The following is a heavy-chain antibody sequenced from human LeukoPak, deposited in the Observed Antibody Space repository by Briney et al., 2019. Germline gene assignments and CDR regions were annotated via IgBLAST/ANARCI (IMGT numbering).Heavy chain of an antibody. CDR2: MNPNSGNT. CDR3: ARVDYYGSGSRYYYYYYMDV. V-gene: IGHV1-8*01. J-gene: IGHJ6*03. Sequence: ASVKVSCKASGYTFTSYDINWVRPATGQGLEWMGWMNPNSGNTGYAQKFQGRVTMTRNTSISTAYMELSSLRSEDTAVYYCARVDYYGSGSRYYYYYYMDVWGKGTTVTISS. D-gene: IGHD3-10*01. CDR1: GYTFTSYD.